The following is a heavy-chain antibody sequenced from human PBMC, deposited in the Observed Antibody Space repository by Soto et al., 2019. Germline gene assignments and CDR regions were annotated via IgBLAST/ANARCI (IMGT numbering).Heavy chain of an antibody. CDR3: ARDSLTITMVRGVIILGY. CDR1: GYTFTSYG. V-gene: IGHV1-18*01. D-gene: IGHD3-10*01. Sequence: QVQLVQSGAEVKKPGASVKVSCKASGYTFTSYGISWVRQAPGQGLEWMGWISAYNGNTNYAQKLQGRVTMTTDTSTSRAYMELRSMRSDDTAVYYCARDSLTITMVRGVIILGYWGQGTLVTVSS. CDR2: ISAYNGNT. J-gene: IGHJ4*02.